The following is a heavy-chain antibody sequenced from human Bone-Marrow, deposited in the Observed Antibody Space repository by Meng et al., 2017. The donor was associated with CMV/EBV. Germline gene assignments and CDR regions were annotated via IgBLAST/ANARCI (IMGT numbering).Heavy chain of an antibody. D-gene: IGHD6-13*01. CDR1: GGTFSSYA. CDR2: IIPILGTA. V-gene: IGHV1-69*05. CDR3: ARGFGYSSSSDY. Sequence: SVKVSCKASGGTFSSYAISWVRQAPGQGLEWMGGIIPILGTANYAQKFQGRVTITTDESTSTAYMELSSLRSEDTAVYYCARGFGYSSSSDYWGQGTLVTVSS. J-gene: IGHJ4*02.